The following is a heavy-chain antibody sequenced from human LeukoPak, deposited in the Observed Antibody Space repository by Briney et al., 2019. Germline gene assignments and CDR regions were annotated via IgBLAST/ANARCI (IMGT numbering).Heavy chain of an antibody. CDR3: ARLGYCNGVSCYGWLDP. Sequence: SETLSLTCTVSGASITNGYYWGWIRQSPGKGLEWIGSIYHSGSTYRNPSLQSRVRMSADTSNNQFSLTLSSVTAADTAVYYCARLGYCNGVSCYGWLDPWGQGTLVTVSS. D-gene: IGHD2-15*01. V-gene: IGHV4-38-2*02. J-gene: IGHJ5*02. CDR1: GASITNGYY. CDR2: IYHSGST.